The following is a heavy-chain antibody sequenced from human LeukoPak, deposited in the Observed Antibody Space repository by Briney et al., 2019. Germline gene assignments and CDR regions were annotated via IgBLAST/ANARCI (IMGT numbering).Heavy chain of an antibody. V-gene: IGHV3-30*04. J-gene: IGHJ6*02. CDR2: ISYDGSNK. CDR1: GFTFSSYA. CDR3: ARVMLNYGMDV. D-gene: IGHD2-8*01. Sequence: GGSLRLSCAASGFTFSSYAMHWVRQAPGKGLEWVAVISYDGSNKYYADSVKGRFTISRDNSKNTLYLQMNSLRAEDTAVYYCARVMLNYGMDVWGQGTTVTVSS.